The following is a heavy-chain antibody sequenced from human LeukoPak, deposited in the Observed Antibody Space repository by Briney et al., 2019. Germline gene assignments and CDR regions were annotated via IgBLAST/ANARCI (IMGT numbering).Heavy chain of an antibody. V-gene: IGHV4-39*07. Sequence: PSETLSLTCTVSGGSISTATYYWGWIRQPPGKGLTWIGSIYYSGSTYYNPSLKSRVTISVDTSKNQFSLKLSSVTAADTAVYYCARAGYSGSDFSVWGKGSTVTVSS. CDR1: GGSISTATYY. CDR3: ARAGYSGSDFSV. D-gene: IGHD5-12*01. J-gene: IGHJ6*04. CDR2: IYYSGST.